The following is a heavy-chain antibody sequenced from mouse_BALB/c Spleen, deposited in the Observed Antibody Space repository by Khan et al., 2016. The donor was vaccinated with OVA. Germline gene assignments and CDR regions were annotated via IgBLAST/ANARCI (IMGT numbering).Heavy chain of an antibody. V-gene: IGHV3-2*02. CDR3: AGDGSRYNYAIDY. CDR2: ISYSGST. Sequence: EVQLVESGPGLVKPSQSLSLTCTVTGYSITSDYAWNWIRQFPGNKLEWMGYISYSGSTNYSPSLKSRISITRDTSKNQFFLQLNSVTTEDTATYYCAGDGSRYNYAIDYWGQGTAVTVSS. D-gene: IGHD2-3*01. CDR1: GYSITSDYA. J-gene: IGHJ4*01.